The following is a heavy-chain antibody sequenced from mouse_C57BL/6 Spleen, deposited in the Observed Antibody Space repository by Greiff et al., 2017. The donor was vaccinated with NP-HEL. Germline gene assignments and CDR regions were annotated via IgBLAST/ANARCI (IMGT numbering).Heavy chain of an antibody. CDR2: IYPGDGDT. D-gene: IGHD1-1*01. V-gene: IGHV1-80*01. Sequence: VQLQQSGAELVKPGASVKISCKASGYAFSSYWMNWVKQRPGKGLEWIGQIYPGDGDTNYNGKFKGKATLTADKSSSTAYMQLRSLTSEDSAVYVCARAHYGSSYYWCFDVWGTGTTVTVSS. CDR3: ARAHYGSSYYWCFDV. CDR1: GYAFSSYW. J-gene: IGHJ1*03.